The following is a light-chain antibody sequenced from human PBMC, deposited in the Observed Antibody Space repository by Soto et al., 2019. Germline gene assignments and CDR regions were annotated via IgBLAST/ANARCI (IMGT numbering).Light chain of an antibody. J-gene: IGLJ1*01. V-gene: IGLV2-14*01. CDR2: AVS. CDR3: SSYTGGNPSYV. CDR1: SSDVGLYDY. Sequence: QSVLTQPASVSGSPGQSITISCTGTSSDVGLYDYVSWYQQHPGKAPQLMIYAVSNRPSGVSNRFSASKSGNTASLFISGLQAEDEVDYYCSSYTGGNPSYVFGTGTKLTVL.